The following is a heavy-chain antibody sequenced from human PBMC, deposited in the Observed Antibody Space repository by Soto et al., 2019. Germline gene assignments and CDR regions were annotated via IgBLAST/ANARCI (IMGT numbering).Heavy chain of an antibody. CDR2: INPSGGST. Sequence: ASVKVSFKASGYTFTSYYMHWVRQAPGQGLEWMGIINPSGGSTSYAQKFQGRVTMTRDTSTSTVYMELSSLRSEDTAVYYCARDSPDSSGWYGPPDYWGQGTLVTVSS. J-gene: IGHJ4*02. D-gene: IGHD6-19*01. V-gene: IGHV1-46*01. CDR1: GYTFTSYY. CDR3: ARDSPDSSGWYGPPDY.